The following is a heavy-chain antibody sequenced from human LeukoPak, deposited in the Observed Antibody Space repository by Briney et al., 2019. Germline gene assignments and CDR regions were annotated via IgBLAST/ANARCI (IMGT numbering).Heavy chain of an antibody. J-gene: IGHJ4*02. CDR3: AREGLPYSGDH. D-gene: IGHD4-11*01. CDR2: IKGDGSEI. CDR1: GFSFSTYW. V-gene: IGHV3-7*01. Sequence: PGGSLRLSCAASGFSFSTYWMRWARQTPGKGLEWVANIKGDGSEINYVDSVKGRFTISRDNAKNSLSLQMNSLTADDTGVYYCAREGLPYSGDHWGQETLVTVSS.